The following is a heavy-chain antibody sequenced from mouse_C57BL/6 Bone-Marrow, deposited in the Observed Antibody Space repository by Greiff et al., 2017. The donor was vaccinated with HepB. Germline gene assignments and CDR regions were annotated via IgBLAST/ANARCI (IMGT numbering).Heavy chain of an antibody. CDR3: ARNRGVYYEAFAY. CDR2: IRNKANGYTT. Sequence: EVQRVESGGGLVQPGGSLSLSCAASGFTFTDYYMSWVRQPPGKALEWLGFIRNKANGYTTEYSASVKGRFTISRDNSQSILYLQMNALRAEDSATYYCARNRGVYYEAFAYWGQGTLVTVSA. J-gene: IGHJ3*01. CDR1: GFTFTDYY. D-gene: IGHD2-4*01. V-gene: IGHV7-3*01.